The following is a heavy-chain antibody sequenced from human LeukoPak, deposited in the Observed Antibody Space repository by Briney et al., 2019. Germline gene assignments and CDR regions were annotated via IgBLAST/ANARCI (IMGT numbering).Heavy chain of an antibody. CDR1: GGSISSGSYC. CDR2: IYTSGST. CDR3: ARGRQQLATFYYYYYMDV. V-gene: IGHV4-61*02. J-gene: IGHJ6*03. Sequence: PSQTLSLTCTVSGGSISSGSYCWSWIRQPAGKGLEWIGRIYTSGSTNYNPSLKSRVTISVDTSKNQFSLKLSSVTAADTAVYYCARGRQQLATFYYYYYMDVWGQRDHGHRLL. D-gene: IGHD6-13*01.